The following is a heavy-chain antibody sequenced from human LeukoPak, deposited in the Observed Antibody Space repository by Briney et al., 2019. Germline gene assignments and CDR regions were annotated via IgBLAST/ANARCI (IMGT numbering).Heavy chain of an antibody. CDR2: LSGVGSDV. V-gene: IGHV3-21*05. CDR1: GFTFSSYA. CDR3: ARGHYGMDV. J-gene: IGHJ6*02. Sequence: GGSLRLSCAASGFTFSSYAMGWVRQAPGKGLEWVSYLSGVGSDVYYADSVKGRFTISRDNAKNSLYLQMNSLRAEDTAVYYCARGHYGMDVWGQGTTVTVSS.